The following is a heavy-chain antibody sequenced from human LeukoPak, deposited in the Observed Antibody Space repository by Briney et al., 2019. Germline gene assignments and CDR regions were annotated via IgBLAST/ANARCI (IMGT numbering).Heavy chain of an antibody. CDR1: GFTFSSYA. CDR3: AKAPQGSRHFDY. J-gene: IGHJ4*02. CDR2: ISGSGGST. V-gene: IGHV3-23*01. Sequence: PGGSLRLSCAASGFTFSSYAMSWVRQAPGKGLEWVSAISGSGGSTYYADSVKGRFTNSRDNSKNTLYLQMNSLRAEDTAVYYCAKAPQGSRHFDYWGQGTLVTVSS.